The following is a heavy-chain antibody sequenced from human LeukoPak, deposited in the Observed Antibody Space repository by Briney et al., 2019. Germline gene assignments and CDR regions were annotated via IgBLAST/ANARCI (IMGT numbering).Heavy chain of an antibody. CDR2: INPSGGST. V-gene: IGHV1-46*01. CDR3: ARGKPRSGGYFDY. J-gene: IGHJ4*02. D-gene: IGHD1-14*01. CDR1: GHTFSSYY. Sequence: ASVKVSCKASGHTFSSYYMHWVRQAPGQGLEWMGIINPSGGSTNYAQKFQGRVTITADESTSTAYMELSSLRSEDTAVYYCARGKPRSGGYFDYWGQGTLVTVSS.